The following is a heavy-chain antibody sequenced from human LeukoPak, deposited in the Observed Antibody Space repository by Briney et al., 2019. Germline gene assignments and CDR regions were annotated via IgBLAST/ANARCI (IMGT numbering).Heavy chain of an antibody. CDR2: MSPNSGNT. CDR3: ARASRGCSGGSCYYYFDH. Sequence: ASVKVSCKASGYTFTNYDINWVRQATGQGLEWMGWMSPNSGNTDYAQKFQGRVTMTRNPSISTAYVELSNVRFEDTAVYYCARASRGCSGGSCYYYFDHWGQGTLVTVSS. D-gene: IGHD2-15*01. V-gene: IGHV1-8*02. J-gene: IGHJ4*02. CDR1: GYTFTNYD.